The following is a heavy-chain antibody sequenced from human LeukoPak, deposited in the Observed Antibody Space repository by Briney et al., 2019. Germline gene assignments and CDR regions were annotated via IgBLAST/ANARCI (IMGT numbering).Heavy chain of an antibody. V-gene: IGHV3-23*01. CDR3: ARDGIRWDSSAFDAFDI. CDR1: GFTFSSYA. J-gene: IGHJ3*02. Sequence: GGSLRLSCAASGFTFSSYAMSWVRQAPGKGLEWVSAISGSGGSTYYADSVEGRFTISRDNSKNTLYLQMNSLRAEDTAVYYCARDGIRWDSSAFDAFDIWGQGTMVTVSS. CDR2: ISGSGGST. D-gene: IGHD3-22*01.